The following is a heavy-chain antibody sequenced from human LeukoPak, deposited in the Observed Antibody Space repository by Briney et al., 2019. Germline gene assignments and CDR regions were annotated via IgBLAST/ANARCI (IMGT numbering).Heavy chain of an antibody. D-gene: IGHD4-23*01. V-gene: IGHV1-69*05. J-gene: IGHJ4*02. CDR1: GGTLSSYA. CDR3: ARGLSYGGNSGFRWYFDY. Sequence: GSSVKVSCKASGGTLSSYAISWVRQAPGQGLEWMGRIIPIFGTANYAQKFQGRVTITTDESTSTAYMELSSLRSEDTAVYYCARGLSYGGNSGFRWYFDYWGQGTLVTVSS. CDR2: IIPIFGTA.